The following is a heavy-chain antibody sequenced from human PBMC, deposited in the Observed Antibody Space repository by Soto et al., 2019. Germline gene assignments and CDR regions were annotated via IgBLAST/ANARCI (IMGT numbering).Heavy chain of an antibody. J-gene: IGHJ4*02. CDR2: ISYSGSNT. CDR3: ARAPGGSTETFYS. V-gene: IGHV3-30-3*01. Sequence: QVHLVASGGGMDQPGRSLRLACTASGFTFRSYAMHWVRQAPGKGLEWVAVISYSGSNTYYADSVKGRFSISRDISNNTLYLQMKSLRSEDTAVYYCARAPGGSTETFYSWGQGTLVTVSS. D-gene: IGHD3-10*01. CDR1: GFTFRSYA.